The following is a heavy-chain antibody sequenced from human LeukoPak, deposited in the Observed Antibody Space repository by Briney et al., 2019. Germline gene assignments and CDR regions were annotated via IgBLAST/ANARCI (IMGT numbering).Heavy chain of an antibody. V-gene: IGHV3-21*01. CDR2: ITSSSSYL. D-gene: IGHD3-22*01. Sequence: GGSLRLSCAASGFTFRSYSMNWVRQSPGKGLEWVSSITSSSSYLFYADSVKGRFTISRDNAKNTLNLQMNSLRAEDTAVYYCARDLGQYYDTSDNWFDPWGQGTLVTVSS. CDR3: ARDLGQYYDTSDNWFDP. J-gene: IGHJ5*02. CDR1: GFTFRSYS.